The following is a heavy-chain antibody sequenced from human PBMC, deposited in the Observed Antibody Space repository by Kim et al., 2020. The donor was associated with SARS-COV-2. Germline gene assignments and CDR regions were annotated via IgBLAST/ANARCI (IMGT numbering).Heavy chain of an antibody. J-gene: IGHJ6*02. Sequence: SVKVSCKASGGTFSSYAISWVRQAPGQGLEWMGGIIPIFGTANYAQKFQGRVTITADKSTSTAYMELSSLRSEDTAVYYCAIRGYCSSTSCSEDYYYYGMDVWGQGTTVTVSS. CDR1: GGTFSSYA. V-gene: IGHV1-69*06. CDR2: IIPIFGTA. D-gene: IGHD2-2*01. CDR3: AIRGYCSSTSCSEDYYYYGMDV.